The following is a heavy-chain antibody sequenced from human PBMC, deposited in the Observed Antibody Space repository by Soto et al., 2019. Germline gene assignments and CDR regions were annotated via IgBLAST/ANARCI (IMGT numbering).Heavy chain of an antibody. CDR1: GYTLTSYG. J-gene: IGHJ4*02. CDR2: ISAYNGNT. CDR3: ARGCLAWLSPSLDY. V-gene: IGHV1-18*04. Sequence: GASVKGSCKASGYTLTSYGISWLRHDPGQGIERMGWISAYNGNTINAQKIQGRITMTTDTYTSTAYMELQSLRSDDTAVYYCARGCLAWLSPSLDYWGQATLLTVSS. D-gene: IGHD3-3*01.